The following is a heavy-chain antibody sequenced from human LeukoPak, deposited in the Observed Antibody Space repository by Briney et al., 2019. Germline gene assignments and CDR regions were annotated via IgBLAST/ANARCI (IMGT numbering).Heavy chain of an antibody. J-gene: IGHJ4*02. CDR1: GGSISSYY. CDR3: AREGMGTTWPIR. Sequence: SETLSLTCTVSGGSISSYYWSWIRQPPGKGLEWIGYIYYSGSTNYNPSLKSRVTISVDTSKNQFSLKLSSVTAADTAVYYCAREGMGTTWPIRWGQGTLVTVSS. CDR2: IYYSGST. V-gene: IGHV4-59*01. D-gene: IGHD1-26*01.